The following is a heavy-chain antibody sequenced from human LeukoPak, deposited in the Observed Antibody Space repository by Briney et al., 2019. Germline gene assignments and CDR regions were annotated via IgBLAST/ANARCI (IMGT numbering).Heavy chain of an antibody. J-gene: IGHJ4*02. V-gene: IGHV1-18*01. CDR1: GYTFTSYG. CDR2: ISAYNGNT. Sequence: GASVKVSCKASGYTFTSYGISWVRQAPGQGLEWMGWISAYNGNTNYAQKLQGRVTMTTDTSTSTAYMELRSLRSGDTAVYYCARVPNSGYDGDYFDYWGQGTLVTVSS. CDR3: ARVPNSGYDGDYFDY. D-gene: IGHD5-12*01.